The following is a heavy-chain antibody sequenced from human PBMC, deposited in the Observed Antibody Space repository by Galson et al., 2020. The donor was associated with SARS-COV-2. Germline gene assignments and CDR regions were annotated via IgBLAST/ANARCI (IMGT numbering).Heavy chain of an antibody. CDR1: GGSINNGGYF. CDR3: AKVPRNNYDILAFDI. D-gene: IGHD3-22*01. V-gene: IGHV4-31*03. CDR2: ISYSGST. J-gene: IGHJ3*02. Sequence: SETLFLTCSVSGGSINNGGYFWSWIRQHPGKGLEWIGYISYSGSTYYSPSLKSRVTISVDTSKNQFSLKLTSVTAADTAVYYCAKVPRNNYDILAFDIWGQGTMVTVSS.